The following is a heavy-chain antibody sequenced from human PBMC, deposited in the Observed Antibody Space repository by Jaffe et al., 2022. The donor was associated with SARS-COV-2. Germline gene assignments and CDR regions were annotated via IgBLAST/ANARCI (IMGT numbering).Heavy chain of an antibody. CDR1: GGSISSSSYY. Sequence: QLQLQESGPGLVKPSETLSLTCTVSGGSISSSSYYWGWIRQPPGKGLEWIGSIYYSGSTYYNPSLKSRVTISVDTSKNQFSLKLSSVTAADTAVYYCARRHTVTTEVYFDYWGQGTLVTVSS. CDR3: ARRHTVTTEVYFDY. D-gene: IGHD4-17*01. CDR2: IYYSGST. V-gene: IGHV4-39*01. J-gene: IGHJ4*02.